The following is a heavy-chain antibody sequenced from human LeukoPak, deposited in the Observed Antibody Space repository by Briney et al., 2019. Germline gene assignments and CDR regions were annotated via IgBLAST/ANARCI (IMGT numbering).Heavy chain of an antibody. Sequence: GESLKIACQGSGYSFTSYWIGWVRQMPGKGLEWMGIIYPGDSDTRYSPSFQGQVTIPSDKSISTAYLQWSSLKASDTAMYYCARRYYYGSGSSYFDYWGQGTLVTVSS. CDR1: GYSFTSYW. CDR3: ARRYYYGSGSSYFDY. J-gene: IGHJ4*02. D-gene: IGHD3-10*01. CDR2: IYPGDSDT. V-gene: IGHV5-51*01.